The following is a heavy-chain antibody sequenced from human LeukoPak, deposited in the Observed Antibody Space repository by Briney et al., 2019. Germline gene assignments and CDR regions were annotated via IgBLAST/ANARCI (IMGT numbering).Heavy chain of an antibody. Sequence: GGSLRLSCAASGLTFSTYAMSWVRQAPGKGLEWVSAISGSGGSTYYADSVKGRFTISRDNSRNTLYLQMNSLRAEDTAVYYCAKESKTVTTPLVDYWGQEALVTVSS. CDR2: ISGSGGST. D-gene: IGHD4-17*01. J-gene: IGHJ4*02. CDR3: AKESKTVTTPLVDY. V-gene: IGHV3-23*01. CDR1: GLTFSTYA.